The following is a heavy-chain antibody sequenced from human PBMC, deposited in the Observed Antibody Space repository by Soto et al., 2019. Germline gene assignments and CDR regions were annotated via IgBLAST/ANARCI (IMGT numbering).Heavy chain of an antibody. CDR1: GGSISSYY. CDR3: ARGTGDGYNYYRNYYYGMDV. D-gene: IGHD1-1*01. Sequence: PSETLSLTCTVSGGSISSYYWSWIRQPAGKGLEWSGRIYISGSTNYNPSLKSRVTMSVATSKDQFSLKLSSVTAADTAVYYCARGTGDGYNYYRNYYYGMDVWGQGTTVTVSS. J-gene: IGHJ6*02. V-gene: IGHV4-4*07. CDR2: IYISGST.